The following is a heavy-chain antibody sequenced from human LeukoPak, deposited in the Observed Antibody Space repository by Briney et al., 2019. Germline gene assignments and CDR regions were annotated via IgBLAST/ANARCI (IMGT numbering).Heavy chain of an antibody. CDR1: GGSISSYY. Sequence: PSETLSLTCTVSGGSISSYYWSWIRQPPGKGLEWLGYIYYNGGSSYNPSLKSRVTMSVDTSKNQFSLNLSSVTAADTAVYYCARRSDWNDFWGQGTLVTVSS. V-gene: IGHV4-59*08. D-gene: IGHD1-1*01. J-gene: IGHJ4*02. CDR2: IYYNGGS. CDR3: ARRSDWNDF.